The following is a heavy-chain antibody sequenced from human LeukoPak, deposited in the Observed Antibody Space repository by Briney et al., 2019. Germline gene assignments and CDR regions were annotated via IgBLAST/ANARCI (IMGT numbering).Heavy chain of an antibody. Sequence: GGSLRLSCTVSGFTFSTYSMDWVRQAPGKGLEWVSSISSSSSYIYYADSVKGRFIISRDNAKNSLYLQMNSLRAEDTAVYYCARDPGGGDFPFDYWGQGTLVTVSS. D-gene: IGHD2-21*02. CDR3: ARDPGGGDFPFDY. V-gene: IGHV3-21*01. CDR2: ISSSSSYI. CDR1: GFTFSTYS. J-gene: IGHJ4*02.